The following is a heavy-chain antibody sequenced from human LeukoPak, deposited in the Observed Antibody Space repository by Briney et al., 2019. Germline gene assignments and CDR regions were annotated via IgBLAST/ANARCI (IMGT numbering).Heavy chain of an antibody. CDR3: AAWGSYRYGYFDY. J-gene: IGHJ4*02. Sequence: SETLSLTCTVSGDSISSGDYYWSWIRQPPGKGLEWIGYIYYSRSTYYNPSLKSRVTISVGTSKNQFSLKLSSVTAADTAVYYCAAWGSYRYGYFDYWGQGTLVTVSS. CDR1: GDSISSGDYY. CDR2: IYYSRST. V-gene: IGHV4-30-4*01. D-gene: IGHD3-16*02.